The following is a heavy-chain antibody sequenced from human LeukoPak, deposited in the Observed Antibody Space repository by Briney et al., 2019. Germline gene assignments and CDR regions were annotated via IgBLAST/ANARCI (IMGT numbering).Heavy chain of an antibody. J-gene: IGHJ4*02. V-gene: IGHV3-9*01. CDR3: ARDLEYYYGSGSYYHFDY. D-gene: IGHD3-10*01. CDR2: ISWNSGSI. Sequence: QTGGSLRLSCAASGFTFDDYAMHWVRQAPGKGLEWVSGISWNSGSIGYADSVKGRFTISRDNAKNTLYLQMNSLRAEDTAVYYCARDLEYYYGSGSYYHFDYWGQGTLVTVSS. CDR1: GFTFDDYA.